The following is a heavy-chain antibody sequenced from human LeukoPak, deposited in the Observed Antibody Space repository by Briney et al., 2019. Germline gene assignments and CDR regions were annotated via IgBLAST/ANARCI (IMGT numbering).Heavy chain of an antibody. V-gene: IGHV1-69*13. CDR2: IIPIFGTA. CDR3: ARGAGYSSSWYVYYFDY. D-gene: IGHD6-13*01. Sequence: SVKVSCKASGGTFSSYAISWVRRAPGQGLEWMGGIIPIFGTANYAQKFQGRVTITADESTSTAYMELSSLRSEDTAVYYCARGAGYSSSWYVYYFDYWGQGTLVTVSS. CDR1: GGTFSSYA. J-gene: IGHJ4*02.